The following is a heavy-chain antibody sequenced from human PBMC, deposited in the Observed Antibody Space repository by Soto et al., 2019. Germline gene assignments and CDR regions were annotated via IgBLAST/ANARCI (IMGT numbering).Heavy chain of an antibody. CDR3: ARVGAQYSSSWYEGVYYYYGMDV. V-gene: IGHV6-1*01. J-gene: IGHJ6*02. D-gene: IGHD6-13*01. Sequence: PSQTLSLTCAISGDSVSSNSAAWNWIRQSPSRGLEWLGRTYYRSKWYNDYAVSVKSRITINPDTSKNQFSLQLNSVTPEDTAVYYCARVGAQYSSSWYEGVYYYYGMDVWGLGTTVTVSS. CDR2: TYYRSKWYN. CDR1: GDSVSSNSAA.